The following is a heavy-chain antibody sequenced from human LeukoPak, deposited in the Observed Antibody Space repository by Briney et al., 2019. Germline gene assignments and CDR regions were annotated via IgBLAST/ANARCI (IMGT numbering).Heavy chain of an antibody. D-gene: IGHD3-16*01. J-gene: IGHJ4*02. V-gene: IGHV1-69*01. CDR1: GGTFSSYA. Sequence: SVKVSCKASGGTFSSYAISWVRQAPGQGLEWMGGIIPIFGTANYAQKFQGRVTITADESTSTAYMELSSPRSEDTAVYYCARGGYDYVWGTYHWGQGTLVTVSS. CDR3: ARGGYDYVWGTYH. CDR2: IIPIFGTA.